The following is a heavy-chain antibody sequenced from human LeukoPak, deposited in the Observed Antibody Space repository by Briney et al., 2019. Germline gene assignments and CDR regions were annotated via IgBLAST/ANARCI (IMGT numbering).Heavy chain of an antibody. Sequence: GGSLRLSCAASGFTFSSYAMSWVRQAPGKGLEWVSAISGSGGSTYYADSVKGRFTISRDNSKNTLYLQMNSLRAEDTAVYYCAKGQSDIVVVPAAMGFDYWGQGTLVTVSS. CDR3: AKGQSDIVVVPAAMGFDY. CDR1: GFTFSSYA. V-gene: IGHV3-23*01. D-gene: IGHD2-2*01. CDR2: ISGSGGST. J-gene: IGHJ4*02.